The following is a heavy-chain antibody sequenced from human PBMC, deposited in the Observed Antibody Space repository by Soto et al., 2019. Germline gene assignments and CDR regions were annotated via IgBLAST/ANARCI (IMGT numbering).Heavy chain of an antibody. CDR3: ADIAVSHTGDY. CDR2: IKRKIDGETT. D-gene: IGHD6-19*01. CDR1: GFTFTNAW. Sequence: EVQLVESGGGLVKPGGSLRLSCAASGFTFTNAWMNWVRQAPGKGLEWVGRIKRKIDGETTDYAAPVKGRFTISRDDSKTTLYLQMNSLQTDDTGVYYCADIAVSHTGDYWGQGTLVTVSS. V-gene: IGHV3-15*07. J-gene: IGHJ4*02.